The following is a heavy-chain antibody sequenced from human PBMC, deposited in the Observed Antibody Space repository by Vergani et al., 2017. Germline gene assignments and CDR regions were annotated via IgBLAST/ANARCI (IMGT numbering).Heavy chain of an antibody. CDR1: GFTFSSYA. J-gene: IGHJ4*02. D-gene: IGHD6-13*01. CDR2: INWNGGTT. V-gene: IGHV3-20*01. Sequence: EVQLLESGGGLVQPGGSLRLSCAASGFTFSSYAMSWVRQAPGRGLEWVSGINWNGGTTGYADSVKGRFTISRDNAKNSLYLQMNSPRAEDTAFYHCARAGSTSWFDYFDYWGRGTLVTVSS. CDR3: ARAGSTSWFDYFDY.